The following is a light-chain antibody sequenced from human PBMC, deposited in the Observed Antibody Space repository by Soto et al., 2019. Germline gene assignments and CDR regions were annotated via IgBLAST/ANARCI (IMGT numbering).Light chain of an antibody. Sequence: QSALTQPPSVSGSPGQSVTISCTGTSIDVGNFDLVSWYQQPPGIAPKLLIYQVSNRPSGVPDRFSGSQSVNTASLTISGLQAEDEADYYCSLKTSSVTWVFGGGTKLTVL. CDR2: QVS. CDR3: SLKTSSVTWV. V-gene: IGLV2-18*01. CDR1: SIDVGNFDL. J-gene: IGLJ3*02.